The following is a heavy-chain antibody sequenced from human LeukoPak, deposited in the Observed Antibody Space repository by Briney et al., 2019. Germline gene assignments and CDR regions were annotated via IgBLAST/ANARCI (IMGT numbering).Heavy chain of an antibody. V-gene: IGHV3-53*01. CDR1: GFTVSSNY. CDR3: ARAPGIAEGYYAY. D-gene: IGHD6-13*01. Sequence: PGESLSLSCAASGFTVSSNYMNWVRQAPGQGLELDSVMYSGGSTYYADSVKRRFTIYSENSKTTLYLQMNSLRAEDTAVYYCARAPGIAEGYYAYWGQGTLVTVPS. J-gene: IGHJ4*02. CDR2: MYSGGST.